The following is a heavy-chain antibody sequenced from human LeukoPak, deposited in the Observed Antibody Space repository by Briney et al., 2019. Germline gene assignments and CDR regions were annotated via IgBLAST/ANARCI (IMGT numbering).Heavy chain of an antibody. Sequence: PGGSLRLSCAASGFTFSSYEMNWVRQAPGKGLEWVAHISSGGNVEYYLDSVRGRFTKSRDKAKSLLFLQMNILRAEDTAVYYCASDTLNGPFVISLDYWGQGALVTVSS. J-gene: IGHJ4*02. D-gene: IGHD3-9*01. CDR2: ISSGGNVE. CDR1: GFTFSSYE. CDR3: ASDTLNGPFVISLDY. V-gene: IGHV3-48*03.